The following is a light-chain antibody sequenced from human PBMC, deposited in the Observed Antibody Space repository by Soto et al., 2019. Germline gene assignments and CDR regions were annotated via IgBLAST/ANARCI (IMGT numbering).Light chain of an antibody. V-gene: IGLV2-14*03. J-gene: IGLJ1*01. CDR1: SSDVGGYEY. CDR2: DVS. CDR3: ISYTSINLYV. Sequence: QSALTQPASVSGSPGQSISISCTGTSSDVGGYEYVSWYQHHAGKAPKLMIYDVSSRPSGVFSRFSGSKSGSTASLTISGLQAEDEADYYCISYTSINLYVLGTGTKVTVL.